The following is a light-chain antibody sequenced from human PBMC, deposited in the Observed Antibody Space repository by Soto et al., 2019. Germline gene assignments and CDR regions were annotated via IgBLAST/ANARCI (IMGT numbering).Light chain of an antibody. Sequence: QSALTQPRSVSGSPGQSVTMSCTGTSSDVGGYNYVSWYQQDPGKAPKLIIYDVTERPSGVPDRFSGSKSGNTASLTISGLQAKDEADYYCCSYAGTYTWVFGGGTKLTVL. J-gene: IGLJ3*02. V-gene: IGLV2-11*01. CDR1: SSDVGGYNY. CDR3: CSYAGTYTWV. CDR2: DVT.